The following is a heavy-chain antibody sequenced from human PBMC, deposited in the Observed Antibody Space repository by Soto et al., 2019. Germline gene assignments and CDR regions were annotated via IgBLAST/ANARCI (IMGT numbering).Heavy chain of an antibody. D-gene: IGHD5-12*01. CDR2: IIPIFGTT. J-gene: IGHJ4*02. V-gene: IGHV1-69*06. CDR3: AGTPREDGFHYPFDY. Sequence: QVHLVQSGAEVKKPGSSVKVSCKASGGTFSSYAISWVRQAPGQGLEWMGGIIPIFGTTNYAQKFQGRVAITADKSTSPAHLERGRLGSDDTAVYYCAGTPREDGFHYPFDYGGQGTLVTVSS. CDR1: GGTFSSYA.